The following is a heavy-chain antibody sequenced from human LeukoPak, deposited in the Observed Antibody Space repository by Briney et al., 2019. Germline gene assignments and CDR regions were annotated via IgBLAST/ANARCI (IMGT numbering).Heavy chain of an antibody. D-gene: IGHD3-9*01. Sequence: SETLSLTCTVSGGSISSSSYYWGWIRQPPGKGLEWIGSIYYSGSTYYNPSLESRVTISVDTSKNQFSLKLSSVTAADTAVYYCARVYYDILTGYYRGCYFDYWGQGTLVTVSS. CDR1: GGSISSSSYY. CDR3: ARVYYDILTGYYRGCYFDY. J-gene: IGHJ4*02. V-gene: IGHV4-39*07. CDR2: IYYSGST.